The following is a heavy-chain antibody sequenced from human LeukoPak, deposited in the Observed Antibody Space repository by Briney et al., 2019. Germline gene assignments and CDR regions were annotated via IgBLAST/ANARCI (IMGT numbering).Heavy chain of an antibody. CDR3: ANRPLNSASGWYGVDY. CDR2: ISGSAGST. V-gene: IGHV3-23*01. J-gene: IGHJ4*02. Sequence: GGSLRLSCAASGFTFSNYAMSRVRQAPGKGLEWVSAISGSAGSTYYADSVKGRFTISRDNSKNTLYLQMKSLRAEDTAVYYCANRPLNSASGWYGVDYWGQGTLVTVSS. CDR1: GFTFSNYA. D-gene: IGHD6-19*01.